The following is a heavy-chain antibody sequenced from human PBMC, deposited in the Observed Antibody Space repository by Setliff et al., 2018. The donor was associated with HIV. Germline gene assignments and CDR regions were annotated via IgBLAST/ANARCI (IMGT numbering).Heavy chain of an antibody. V-gene: IGHV3-21*01. CDR2: IGISSSHI. CDR3: AKDRGCSV. Sequence: GGSLRLSCAASGFTFSSYSMEWVRQAPGKGLEWVSSIGISSSHIHYADSVRGRFTISRDNAKNSLYLQMNSLRAEDTAVYYCAKDRGCSVWGQGTLVTVSS. J-gene: IGHJ4*02. CDR1: GFTFSSYS. D-gene: IGHD2-15*01.